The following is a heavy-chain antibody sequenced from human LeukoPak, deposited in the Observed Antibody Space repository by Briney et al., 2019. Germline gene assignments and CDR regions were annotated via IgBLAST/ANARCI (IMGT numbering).Heavy chain of an antibody. V-gene: IGHV3-21*01. J-gene: IGHJ4*02. CDR2: ISSSSSYI. CDR3: ARRHGSGWYRGYFDY. CDR1: GFTFSSYE. D-gene: IGHD6-19*01. Sequence: PGGSLRLSCAASGFTFSSYEMNWVRQAPGKGLEWVSSISSSSSYIYYADSVKGRFTISRDNAKNSLYLQMNSLRAADTAVYYCARRHGSGWYRGYFDYWGQGTLVTVSS.